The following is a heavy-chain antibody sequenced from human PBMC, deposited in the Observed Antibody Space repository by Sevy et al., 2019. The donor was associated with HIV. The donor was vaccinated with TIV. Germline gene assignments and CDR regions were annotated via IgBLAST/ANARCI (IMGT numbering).Heavy chain of an antibody. V-gene: IGHV3-48*01. Sequence: GGSLRLSCAASGFTFSSYSMNWVRQAPGKGLEWVSYICSSRYTIYYADSVTGRFTISRDNVKNSLYLQMNSLRAEDTAVYYCARGPRWYYFDYWGQGTLVTVSS. J-gene: IGHJ4*02. CDR3: ARGPRWYYFDY. CDR1: GFTFSSYS. CDR2: ICSSRYTI. D-gene: IGHD2-15*01.